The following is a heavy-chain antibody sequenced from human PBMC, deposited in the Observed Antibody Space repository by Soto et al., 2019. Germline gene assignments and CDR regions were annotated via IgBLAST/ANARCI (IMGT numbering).Heavy chain of an antibody. CDR2: ISAYNGST. CDR3: ARDRKYYYGSGSRSYYFDY. J-gene: IGHJ4*02. CDR1: GYTFTSYG. Sequence: ASVKVSCKASGYTFTSYGISWVRQAPGQGLERMGWISAYNGSTNYAQKLQGRVTMTTDTSTSTAYMELRSLRSADTAVYYFARDRKYYYGSGSRSYYFDYWGQGTLVTVSS. D-gene: IGHD3-10*01. V-gene: IGHV1-18*01.